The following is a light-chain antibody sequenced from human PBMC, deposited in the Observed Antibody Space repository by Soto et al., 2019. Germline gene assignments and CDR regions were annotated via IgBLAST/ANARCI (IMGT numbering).Light chain of an antibody. CDR3: SSYAGSDVFV. Sequence: QSALTQPPSASGSPVRSVAISCTGTSSDVGAYNYVAWYQQHPGKVPKLMIYEVSKRPSGVPDRFSGSKSGNTASLTVSGLQADDEADYYCSSYAGSDVFVFGTGTKVTVL. J-gene: IGLJ1*01. V-gene: IGLV2-8*01. CDR2: EVS. CDR1: SSDVGAYNY.